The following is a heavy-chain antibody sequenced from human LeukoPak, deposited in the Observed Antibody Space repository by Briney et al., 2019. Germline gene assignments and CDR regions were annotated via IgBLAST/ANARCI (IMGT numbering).Heavy chain of an antibody. CDR2: INPNSGGT. Sequence: ASVKVSCKASGYTFTGYYMHWVRQAPGQGLEWMGWINPNSGGTNYAQKFQGRVTMTRDTSISTAYMELSRLRSDDTAVYYCARDPAWVWDSDAGARDAFDIWGQGTMVTVSS. CDR3: ARDPAWVWDSDAGARDAFDI. V-gene: IGHV1-2*02. D-gene: IGHD6-13*01. CDR1: GYTFTGYY. J-gene: IGHJ3*02.